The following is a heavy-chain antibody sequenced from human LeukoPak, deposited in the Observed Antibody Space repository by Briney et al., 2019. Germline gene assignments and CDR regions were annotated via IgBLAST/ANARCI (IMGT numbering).Heavy chain of an antibody. CDR3: AEDLEDYYGSGSYSFFDY. D-gene: IGHD3-10*01. CDR1: GFTSSSYA. J-gene: IGHJ4*02. V-gene: IGHV3-23*01. CDR2: ISGSGGST. Sequence: GGSLRLSCAASGFTSSSYAMSWVRQAPGKGLEWVSAISGSGGSTYYADSVKGRFTISRDNSKNTLYLQMNSLRAEDTAVYYCAEDLEDYYGSGSYSFFDYWGQGTLVTVSS.